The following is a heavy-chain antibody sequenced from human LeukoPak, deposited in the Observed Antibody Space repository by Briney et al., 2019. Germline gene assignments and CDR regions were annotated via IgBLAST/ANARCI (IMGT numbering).Heavy chain of an antibody. CDR1: GFTFSSYT. Sequence: PGGSLRLSCAASGFTFSSYTMSWVRQAPGKGLEWVSGVSGSGGSTHYADSVKGRFTISRDNSKNTLYLQMNSLRAEDTAVYYCAASLPNIVVVPATKGPFGCWGQGTLVTVSS. CDR2: VSGSGGST. J-gene: IGHJ4*02. CDR3: AASLPNIVVVPATKGPFGC. D-gene: IGHD2-2*01. V-gene: IGHV3-23*01.